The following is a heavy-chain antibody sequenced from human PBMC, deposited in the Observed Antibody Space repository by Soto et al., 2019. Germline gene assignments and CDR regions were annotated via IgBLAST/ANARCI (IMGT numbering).Heavy chain of an antibody. CDR1: GDSISSNNYY. CDR2: MYHSGNT. J-gene: IGHJ4*02. CDR3: ARHRGPTGPNY. Sequence: QLQLQESGPGLVKPSETLSLTCTVSGDSISSNNYYWGWIRQPPGKGLEWIGSMYHSGNTYHNPSLKSRVTISVDTSKNHLPLNLRSVTAADTAVYYCARHRGPTGPNYWGQGTLVTVSS. V-gene: IGHV4-39*01. D-gene: IGHD3-10*01.